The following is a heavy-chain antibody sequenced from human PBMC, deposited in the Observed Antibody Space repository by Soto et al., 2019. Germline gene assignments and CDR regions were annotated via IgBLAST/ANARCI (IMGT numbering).Heavy chain of an antibody. CDR3: VKDQATGDYYGMDV. D-gene: IGHD1-26*01. CDR2: VSRSGRST. V-gene: IGHV3-23*01. CDR1: GFTFSNYD. J-gene: IGHJ6*02. Sequence: GGSLRLSCAASGFTFSNYDITWVRQAPGKGLEWVSAVSRSGRSTYYTDSVEGRFTISRDNSKNTLSLQMNSLRAEDTAVYYCVKDQATGDYYGMDVWGQGTAVTVSS.